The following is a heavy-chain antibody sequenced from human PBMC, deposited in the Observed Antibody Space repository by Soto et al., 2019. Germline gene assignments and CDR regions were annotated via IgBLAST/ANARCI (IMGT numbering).Heavy chain of an antibody. CDR1: GFTFSNAW. V-gene: IGHV3-15*01. CDR2: IKSKTDGGTT. J-gene: IGHJ3*02. CDR3: TTDSLYYYDSSGYTDAFDI. D-gene: IGHD3-22*01. Sequence: PWGSLILSCAASGFTFSNAWMSWVRQAPGKGLDCVGRIKSKTDGGTTDYAAPVKGRFTISRDDSKNTLYLQMNSLKTEDTAVYYCTTDSLYYYDSSGYTDAFDIWGQGTLVTVSS.